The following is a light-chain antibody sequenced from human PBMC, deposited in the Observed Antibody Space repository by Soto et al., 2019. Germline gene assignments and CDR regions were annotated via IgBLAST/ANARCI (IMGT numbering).Light chain of an antibody. J-gene: IGLJ3*02. Sequence: QSVLTQPASVSGSLGQSITISCTGSNRDIGAYNLVSWYQQYPDIAPKLIIYEVRNRPSGVSYRFTGSRSGNTASLTISALQADDESTFYCSSYTTTSTLLFGGGTKLTVL. CDR2: EVR. V-gene: IGLV2-14*01. CDR3: SSYTTTSTLL. CDR1: NRDIGAYNL.